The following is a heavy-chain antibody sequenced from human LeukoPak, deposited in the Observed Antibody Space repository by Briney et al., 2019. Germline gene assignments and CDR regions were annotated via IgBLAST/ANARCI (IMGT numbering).Heavy chain of an antibody. Sequence: GGSLRLSCAASGFSFNDYAMHWVRQAPGKGLEWVSGISWNSIRIGYADSVKGRFTISRDDANNSLYLRMNSLRVEGTALYYCAKMDYGGNDWGQGTLVTVSS. V-gene: IGHV3-9*01. CDR2: ISWNSIRI. CDR1: GFSFNDYA. D-gene: IGHD4-23*01. CDR3: AKMDYGGND. J-gene: IGHJ4*02.